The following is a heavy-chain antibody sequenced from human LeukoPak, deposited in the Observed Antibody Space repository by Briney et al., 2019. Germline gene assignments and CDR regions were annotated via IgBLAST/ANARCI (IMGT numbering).Heavy chain of an antibody. CDR3: ARENAGYKDAFDI. CDR2: ISYDGSNK. CDR1: GFTFSSYA. Sequence: GGSLRPSCAASGFTFSSYAMHWVRQAPGKGLEWVAVISYDGSNKYYADSVKGRFTISRDNSKNSLYLQMSSLRAEDTAVYYCARENAGYKDAFDIWGQGTMVTVSS. J-gene: IGHJ3*02. V-gene: IGHV3-30-3*01. D-gene: IGHD5-12*01.